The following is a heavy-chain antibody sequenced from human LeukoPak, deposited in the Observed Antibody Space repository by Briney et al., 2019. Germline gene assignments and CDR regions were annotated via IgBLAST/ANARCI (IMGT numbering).Heavy chain of an antibody. D-gene: IGHD1-26*01. J-gene: IGHJ5*02. CDR3: ARGPPLSGSYLYWFDP. CDR1: GGTFSSYA. Sequence: ASVKVSCKASGGTFSSYAISRVRQAPGQGLEWMGGIIPIFGTANYAQKFQGRVTITADESTSTAYMELSSLRSEDTAVYYCARGPPLSGSYLYWFDPWGQGTLVTVSS. CDR2: IIPIFGTA. V-gene: IGHV1-69*13.